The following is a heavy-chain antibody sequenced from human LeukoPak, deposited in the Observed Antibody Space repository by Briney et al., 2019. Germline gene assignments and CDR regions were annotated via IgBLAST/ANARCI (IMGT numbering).Heavy chain of an antibody. CDR2: VFHSGNT. D-gene: IGHD6-6*01. V-gene: IGHV4-38-2*02. J-gene: IGHJ4*02. CDR3: ARDRSVGVLPAPPFDF. Sequence: PSETLSLTCTVPGYSISSTYCWGWIRQPPGKGLEWVGSVFHSGNTYYNPSLKSRLTISADTSKNQFSLTLTSVTAADTAVYYCARDRSVGVLPAPPFDFWGQGTLVTVSS. CDR1: GYSISSTYC.